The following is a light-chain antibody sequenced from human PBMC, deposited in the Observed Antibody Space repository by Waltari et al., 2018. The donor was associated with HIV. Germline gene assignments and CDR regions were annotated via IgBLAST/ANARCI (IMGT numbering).Light chain of an antibody. Sequence: QSVLTQPPSASETPGQRVTISCSGSSYNIGSNYVYWYQQLPGTAPKLLIYRNNQRPSGVPDRFSGSKSGTSASLAISGLRSEDEADYYCAAWGDSLTSYVFGTGTKVTVL. V-gene: IGLV1-47*01. J-gene: IGLJ1*01. CDR2: RNN. CDR1: SYNIGSNY. CDR3: AAWGDSLTSYV.